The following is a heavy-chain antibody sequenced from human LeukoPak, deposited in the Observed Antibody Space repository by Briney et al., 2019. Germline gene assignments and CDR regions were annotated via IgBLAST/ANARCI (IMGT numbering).Heavy chain of an antibody. CDR3: AKDRHYYDSSGGFDF. CDR2: LSWNGGGV. V-gene: IGHV3-9*01. D-gene: IGHD3-22*01. CDR1: GFTFDDYA. J-gene: IGHJ4*02. Sequence: GGSLRLSCAASGFTFDDYAMHWVRHTPGKGLEWVSGLSWNGGGVGYADSVKGRFTISRDNAKNSLYLQMNSLRAEDTALYYCAKDRHYYDSSGGFDFWGQGTLVTVSS.